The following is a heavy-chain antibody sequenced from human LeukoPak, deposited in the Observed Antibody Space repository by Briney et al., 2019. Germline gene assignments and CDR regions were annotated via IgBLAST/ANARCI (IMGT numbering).Heavy chain of an antibody. D-gene: IGHD3-3*01. V-gene: IGHV1-69*05. CDR3: ARPPYYDFWNGYHPDY. CDR2: IIPIFGTA. J-gene: IGHJ4*02. CDR1: GGTFSSYA. Sequence: GASVKVSCKASGGTFSSYAISWVRQAPGQGLEWMGGIIPIFGTANYAQKFQGRVTITTDESTSTAYLQWSSLKASDTAMYYCARPPYYDFWNGYHPDYWGQGTLVTVSS.